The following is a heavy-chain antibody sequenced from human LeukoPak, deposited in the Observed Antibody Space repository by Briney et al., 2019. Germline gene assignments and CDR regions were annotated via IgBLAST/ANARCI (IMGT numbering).Heavy chain of an antibody. CDR3: ARGDSSSWGWFDP. J-gene: IGHJ5*02. V-gene: IGHV1-2*04. Sequence: GASVKVSCKASGYTFTGYYMHWVRQAPGQGLEWMGWINPNSGGTNYAQKFQGWVTMTRETSISTAYMELSRLRSDDTAVYYCARGDSSSWGWFDPWGQGTLVTVSS. D-gene: IGHD6-13*01. CDR1: GYTFTGYY. CDR2: INPNSGGT.